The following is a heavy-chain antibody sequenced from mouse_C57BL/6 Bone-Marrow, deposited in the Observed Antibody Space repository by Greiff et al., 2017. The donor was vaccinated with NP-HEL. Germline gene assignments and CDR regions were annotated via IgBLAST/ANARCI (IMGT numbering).Heavy chain of an antibody. CDR1: GFSLTSYG. D-gene: IGHD2-4*01. J-gene: IGHJ1*03. CDR3: ARSPPEYDGSYWYFDV. Sequence: VQVVESGPGLVQPSQSLSITCTVSGFSLTSYGVHWVRQSPGKGLGWLGVIWSGGSTDYNAAFISRLSISKDNSKSQVFFKMNSLQADDTAIYYCARSPPEYDGSYWYFDVWGTGTTVTVSS. V-gene: IGHV2-2*01. CDR2: IWSGGST.